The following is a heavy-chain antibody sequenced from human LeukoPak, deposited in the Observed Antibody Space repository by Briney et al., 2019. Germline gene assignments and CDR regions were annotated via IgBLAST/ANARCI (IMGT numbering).Heavy chain of an antibody. J-gene: IGHJ4*02. D-gene: IGHD2-8*02. V-gene: IGHV4-39*07. Sequence: ASETLSLTCAVSGGSLISTTYYWGWIRQPPGKGLEWIGSIYYSGSTYYNPSLKSRVTISVDTSKNQFSLKLSSVTAADTAVYYCARDREGAGGFDYWGQGTLVTVSS. CDR1: GGSLISTTYY. CDR3: ARDREGAGGFDY. CDR2: IYYSGST.